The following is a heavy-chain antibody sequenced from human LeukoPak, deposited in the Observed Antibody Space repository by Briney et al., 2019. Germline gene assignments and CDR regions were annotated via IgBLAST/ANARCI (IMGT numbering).Heavy chain of an antibody. V-gene: IGHV3-21*01. J-gene: IGHJ4*02. CDR1: GFNFNSYE. CDR2: IISSISSI. CDR3: AREVIGGNSA. D-gene: IGHD4-23*01. Sequence: GGSLRLSCAASGFNFNSYEMNWVRQAPGKGLEWFSSIISSISSIYYSDSLKGRFTISRDNSKNSLYLQMNSLRAEDTAVYYCAREVIGGNSAWGQGTLVTVSS.